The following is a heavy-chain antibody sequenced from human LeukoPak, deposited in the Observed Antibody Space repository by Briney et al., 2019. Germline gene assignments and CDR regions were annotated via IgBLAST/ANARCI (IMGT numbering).Heavy chain of an antibody. V-gene: IGHV3-30*18. CDR3: AKDTRSMVRGVPVDY. J-gene: IGHJ4*02. CDR2: ISYDGSNK. D-gene: IGHD3-10*01. Sequence: TGGSLRLSCAASGFTFSSYGMHWVRQAPGKGLEWVAAISYDGSNKYYADSVKGRFTISRDNSKNTLYLQMNSLRAEDTAVYYCAKDTRSMVRGVPVDYWGQGTLVTVSS. CDR1: GFTFSSYG.